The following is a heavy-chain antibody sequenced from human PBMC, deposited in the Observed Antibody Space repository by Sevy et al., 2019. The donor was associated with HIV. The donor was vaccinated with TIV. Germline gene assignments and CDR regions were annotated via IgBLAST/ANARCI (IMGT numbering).Heavy chain of an antibody. Sequence: GGSLRLSCAASGFIFNNYWLSWVRQAPGKGLEWVANIDQGGSEKNYVDSVRGRFTIFRDNAKNTLYLQMDSLRGDDTAVYYCARDGDPALRGYQGEFDYWGQGTLVTVSS. CDR3: ARDGDPALRGYQGEFDY. D-gene: IGHD3-10*01. CDR2: IDQGGSEK. J-gene: IGHJ4*02. CDR1: GFIFNNYW. V-gene: IGHV3-7*01.